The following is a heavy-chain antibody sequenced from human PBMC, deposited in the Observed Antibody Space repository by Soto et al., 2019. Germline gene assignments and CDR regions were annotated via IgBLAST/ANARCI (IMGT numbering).Heavy chain of an antibody. Sequence: SETLSLTCTVSGGSISSGGYYWSWIRQHPXKGLEWIGYIYYSGSTYYNPSLKSRVTISVDTSKNQFSLKLSSVTAADTAVYYCARDVLDYYDSSGSRIFDYWGQGTLVTVSS. CDR2: IYYSGST. D-gene: IGHD3-22*01. CDR3: ARDVLDYYDSSGSRIFDY. V-gene: IGHV4-31*03. CDR1: GGSISSGGYY. J-gene: IGHJ4*02.